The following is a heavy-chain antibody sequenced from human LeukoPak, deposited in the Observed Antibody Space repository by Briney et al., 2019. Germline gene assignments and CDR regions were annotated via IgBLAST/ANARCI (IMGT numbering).Heavy chain of an antibody. CDR3: AKPGCDYGDYYWFDT. D-gene: IGHD4-17*01. J-gene: IGHJ5*02. CDR1: GFTFRTYA. Sequence: GGSLRLSCAASGFTFRTYAMTWVRQAPGKGLEWVSTISHSGGSIYYADSVKGRFTISRDTSQNTMYLQMISLRAGDTAVYYCAKPGCDYGDYYWFDTWGQGTLVTVSS. V-gene: IGHV3-23*01. CDR2: ISHSGGSI.